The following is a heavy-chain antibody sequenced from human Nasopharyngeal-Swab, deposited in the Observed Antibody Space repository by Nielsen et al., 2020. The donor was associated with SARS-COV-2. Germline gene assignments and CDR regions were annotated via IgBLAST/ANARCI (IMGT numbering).Heavy chain of an antibody. CDR1: GYTFTSYY. CDR3: ARVWRDYYGLDV. CDR2: INPDTGAT. J-gene: IGHJ6*02. D-gene: IGHD2-21*01. V-gene: IGHV1-2*02. Sequence: ASVKVSCKASGYTFTSYYIHWVRQAPGQGLEWMGWINPDTGATNYAEKFQGRVTMTSDMALSTAYMEMSRLRSDDTAVYYCARVWRDYYGLDVWGQGTTVTVSS.